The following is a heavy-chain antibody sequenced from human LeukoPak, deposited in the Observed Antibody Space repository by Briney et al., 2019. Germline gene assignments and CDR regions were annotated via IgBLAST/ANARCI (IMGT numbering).Heavy chain of an antibody. CDR3: ARGNYYGMDV. CDR2: INSDGSST. J-gene: IGHJ6*02. Sequence: GGSLRLSCAASGFTLSRYWMHWVRQAPGKGLVWVSRINSDGSSTSYADSVKGRFTISRDNAKNTLYLQMNSLRVEDTAVYYCARGNYYGMDVWGQGTTVTVSS. V-gene: IGHV3-74*01. CDR1: GFTLSRYW.